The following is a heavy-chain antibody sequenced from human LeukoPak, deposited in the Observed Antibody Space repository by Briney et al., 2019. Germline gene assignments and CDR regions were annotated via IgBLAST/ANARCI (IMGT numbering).Heavy chain of an antibody. D-gene: IGHD1-20*01. CDR1: GFTLSSYA. CDR3: ATLTGTTLVY. CDR2: IRDNGGIT. Sequence: GGSLRLSCAVSGFTLSSYAMNWVRQAPGKGLEWVSTIRDNGGITYYADSVKGRLTISRDNSKNTLFLQMNSLRAEDTAVYYCATLTGTTLVYWGQGTLVTVSS. V-gene: IGHV3-23*01. J-gene: IGHJ4*02.